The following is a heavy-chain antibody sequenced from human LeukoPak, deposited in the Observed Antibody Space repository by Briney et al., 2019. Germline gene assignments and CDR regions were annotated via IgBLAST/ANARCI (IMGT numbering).Heavy chain of an antibody. V-gene: IGHV4-34*01. CDR1: GGSFSGYY. CDR3: ARLARYYDFWSGYSNRYFYYYMDV. D-gene: IGHD3-3*01. CDR2: INHSGST. Sequence: SETPSLTCAVYGGSFSGYYWSWIRQPPGKGLEWIGEINHSGSTNYNPSLKSRVTISVDTSKNQFSLKLSSVTAADTAVYYCARLARYYDFWSGYSNRYFYYYMDVWGKGTTVTVSS. J-gene: IGHJ6*03.